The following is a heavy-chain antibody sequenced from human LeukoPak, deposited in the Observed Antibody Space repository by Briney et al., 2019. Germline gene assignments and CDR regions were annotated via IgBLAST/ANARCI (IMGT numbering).Heavy chain of an antibody. D-gene: IGHD3-10*01. J-gene: IGHJ5*02. CDR3: ARGRITMVRGAPLWFDP. Sequence: SETLSLTCAVYGVTFSGYYWNWIRQPPGKGLEWIGEINHSRSTNYNSSLTSRVTISVDTSKNQFSLKLSSVTAADTAVYYCARGRITMVRGAPLWFDPWGQGTLVTVSS. CDR2: INHSRST. V-gene: IGHV4-34*01. CDR1: GVTFSGYY.